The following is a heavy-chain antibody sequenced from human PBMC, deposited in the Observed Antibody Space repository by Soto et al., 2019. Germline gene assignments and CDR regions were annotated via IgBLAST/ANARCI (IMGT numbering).Heavy chain of an antibody. CDR3: ASYSIYGMDV. Sequence: KTSETLCLTCSFSGGPISIGYYYWSWIRQPPGKGLEWIGNIYYSGNTYYNPSLKSRLIISIDTSENQFSLKVGSVTAADTAVYYCASYSIYGMDVWGQGTTVTVSS. CDR1: GGPISIGYYY. D-gene: IGHD2-21*01. V-gene: IGHV4-30-4*01. J-gene: IGHJ6*02. CDR2: IYYSGNT.